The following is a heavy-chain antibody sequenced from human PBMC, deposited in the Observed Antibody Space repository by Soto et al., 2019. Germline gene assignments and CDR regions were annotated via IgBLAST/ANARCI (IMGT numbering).Heavy chain of an antibody. CDR3: ARGFRLQHYYGMDV. CDR2: ISPYSGGT. D-gene: IGHD4-4*01. Sequence: GASVKVSCKASGYTFTSYGISWLRHSTGQGLEWMGWISPYSGGTNYAQKLQGWVTMTRDTSISTAYMERSRLRSDDTAVYYCARGFRLQHYYGMDVWGQGTTVTVSS. J-gene: IGHJ6*02. V-gene: IGHV1-2*04. CDR1: GYTFTSYG.